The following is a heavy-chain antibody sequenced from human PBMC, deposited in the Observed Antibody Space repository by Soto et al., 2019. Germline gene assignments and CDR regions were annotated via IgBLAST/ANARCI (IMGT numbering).Heavy chain of an antibody. CDR3: ASNSYGYTFNVY. V-gene: IGHV4-30-4*01. CDR1: GGSISSYY. CDR2: IYYSGST. J-gene: IGHJ4*02. D-gene: IGHD5-18*01. Sequence: SETLSLTCTVSGGSISSYYWSWIRQPPGKGLEWIGYIYYSGSTYYNPSLKSRVTISVDTSKNQFSLKLSSVTAADTAVYYCASNSYGYTFNVYRCQATLVTVS.